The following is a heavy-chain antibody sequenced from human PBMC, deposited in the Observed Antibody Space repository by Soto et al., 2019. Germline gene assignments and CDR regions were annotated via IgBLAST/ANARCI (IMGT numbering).Heavy chain of an antibody. D-gene: IGHD2-8*01. V-gene: IGHV1-18*01. CDR2: ISAYNGNT. J-gene: IGHJ3*02. Sequence: VASVKVSCKASGYTFTSYGISWLRQSPGQGLEWMGWISAYNGNTNYAQKLQGRVTMTTDTSTSTAYMELRSLRSDDTAVYYCARDWGPIVLMVYAPDAFDIWGQGTMVTVSS. CDR3: ARDWGPIVLMVYAPDAFDI. CDR1: GYTFTSYG.